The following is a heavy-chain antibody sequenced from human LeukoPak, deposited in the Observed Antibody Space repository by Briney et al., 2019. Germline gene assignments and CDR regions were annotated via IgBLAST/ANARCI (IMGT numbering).Heavy chain of an antibody. CDR2: INHSGST. V-gene: IGHV4-34*01. D-gene: IGHD6-19*01. CDR1: GGSFSGYY. CDR3: ARLIWSSGWSSGGSDY. J-gene: IGHJ4*02. Sequence: PSETLSLTCAVYGGSFSGYYWSRIRQPPGKGLEWIGEINHSGSTNYNPSLKSRVTISVDTSKNQFPLKLSSVTAADTAVYYCARLIWSSGWSSGGSDYWGQGTLVTVSS.